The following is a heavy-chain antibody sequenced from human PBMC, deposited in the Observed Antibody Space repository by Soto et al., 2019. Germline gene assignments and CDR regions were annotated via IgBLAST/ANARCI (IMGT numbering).Heavy chain of an antibody. V-gene: IGHV4-39*01. CDR1: GGSISSSSYY. CDR3: ARHSYYYGSTYGCWLDP. CDR2: IYYSGST. Sequence: QLQLQESGPGLVKPSETLSLTCTVSGGSISSSSYYWGWIRQPPGKGLEWIGGIYYSGSTYYNPPLKSRVTISVDTSKNQLSLKLRSVTAADTAVYYCARHSYYYGSTYGCWLDPWGQGTLVTVSS. J-gene: IGHJ5*02. D-gene: IGHD3-10*01.